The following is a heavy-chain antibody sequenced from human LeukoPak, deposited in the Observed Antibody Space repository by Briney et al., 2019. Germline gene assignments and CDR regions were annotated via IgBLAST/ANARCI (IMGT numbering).Heavy chain of an antibody. CDR3: AKRRYCSSTSCSGFDY. CDR2: ISGSGGST. V-gene: IGHV3-23*01. J-gene: IGHJ4*02. CDR1: GFIFSSYA. Sequence: TGGSLRLSCAASGFIFSSYAMSWVRQAPGKGLEWVSAISGSGGSTYYADSVKGRFTISRDNSKNTLYLQMNSLRAEDTAVYYCAKRRYCSSTSCSGFDYWGQGTLVTVSS. D-gene: IGHD2-2*01.